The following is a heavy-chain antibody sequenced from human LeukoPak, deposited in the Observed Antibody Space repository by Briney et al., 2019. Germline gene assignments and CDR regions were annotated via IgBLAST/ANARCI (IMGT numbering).Heavy chain of an antibody. CDR3: ARDPGILWFGELSHGDY. V-gene: IGHV1-18*01. Sequence: ASVKVSCKASGYTFTSYGISWVRQAPGQGLEWMGWISAYNGNTNYAQKLQGRVTMTTDTSTSTAYMELRSLRSDDTAVYYCARDPGILWFGELSHGDYWGQGTLVTVSS. D-gene: IGHD3-10*01. CDR2: ISAYNGNT. CDR1: GYTFTSYG. J-gene: IGHJ4*02.